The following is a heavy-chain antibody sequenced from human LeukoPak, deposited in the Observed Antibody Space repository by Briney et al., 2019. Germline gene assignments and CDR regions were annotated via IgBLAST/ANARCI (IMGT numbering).Heavy chain of an antibody. CDR1: GYRFTGYN. CDR2: INAENGDT. J-gene: IGHJ2*01. D-gene: IGHD3-3*01. V-gene: IGHV1-3*01. CDR3: ARDNDFLYFDL. Sequence: ASVKVSCKASGYRFTGYNIDWVRQALGQRPEWMGRINAENGDTKYSQKFQGRVTITRDTSASTVYMEMSSLRSEDTAVYYCARDNDFLYFDLWGRGTLVTVSS.